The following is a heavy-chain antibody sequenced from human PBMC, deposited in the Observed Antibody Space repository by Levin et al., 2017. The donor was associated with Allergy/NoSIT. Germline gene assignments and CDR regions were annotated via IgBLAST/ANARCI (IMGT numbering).Heavy chain of an antibody. CDR2: ITGSGRST. CDR3: AKDRSASSLAEFDF. V-gene: IGHV3-23*01. CDR1: GFTFTNYA. J-gene: IGHJ4*02. D-gene: IGHD2-2*01. Sequence: LSLTCAASGFTFTNYAMSWVRQAPGKGLEWVSDITGSGRSTYYADSVEGRFTISRDNSKNTLYLQMNSLRGDDTAVYYCAKDRSASSLAEFDFWGQGTLVTVSS.